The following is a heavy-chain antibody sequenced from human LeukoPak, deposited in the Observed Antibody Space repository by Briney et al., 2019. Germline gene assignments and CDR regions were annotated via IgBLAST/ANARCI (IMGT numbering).Heavy chain of an antibody. D-gene: IGHD2-2*01. J-gene: IGHJ3*02. Sequence: GGSLRLSCAASGCTFSDYYMSWIRQAPGKGLEWVSYISSSGSTIYYADSVKGRFTISRDNAKNSLYLQMNSLRAEDTAVYYCAREACSSTSCPTGDYDAFDIWGQGTMVTVSS. CDR2: ISSSGSTI. CDR3: AREACSSTSCPTGDYDAFDI. V-gene: IGHV3-11*04. CDR1: GCTFSDYY.